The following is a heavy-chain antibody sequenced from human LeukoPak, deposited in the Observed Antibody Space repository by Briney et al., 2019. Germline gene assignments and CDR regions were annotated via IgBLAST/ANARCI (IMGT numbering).Heavy chain of an antibody. J-gene: IGHJ4*02. D-gene: IGHD3-10*01. CDR3: ARDREITMVRGVIGGYFDY. CDR2: INPSGGST. V-gene: IGHV1-46*01. Sequence: ASVKVSCKASGYTFTSYYMHWVRQAPGQGPEWKGIINPSGGSTSYAQKFQGRVTMTRDTSTSTVYMELSSLRSEDTAVYYCARDREITMVRGVIGGYFDYWGQGTLVTVSS. CDR1: GYTFTSYY.